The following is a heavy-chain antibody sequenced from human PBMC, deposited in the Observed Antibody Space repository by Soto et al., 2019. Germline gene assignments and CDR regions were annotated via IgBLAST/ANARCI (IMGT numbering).Heavy chain of an antibody. CDR1: GFTFRSYA. D-gene: IGHD2-15*01. Sequence: GGSLRLSCAASGFTFRSYAMHWVRQAPGKGLEWVALILYDGTNKYYADSVKGRFTISRDNSKNTLFLHMNGLRPEDTAVYYCARAPQYCSDGTCYSANWLDSWGQGTLDTVSS. CDR2: ILYDGTNK. CDR3: ARAPQYCSDGTCYSANWLDS. V-gene: IGHV3-30-3*01. J-gene: IGHJ5*01.